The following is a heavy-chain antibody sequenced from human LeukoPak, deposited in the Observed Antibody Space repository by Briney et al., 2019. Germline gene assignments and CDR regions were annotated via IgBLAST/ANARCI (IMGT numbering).Heavy chain of an antibody. J-gene: IGHJ5*02. V-gene: IGHV3-23*01. CDR1: GFTFGDYA. CDR2: IRGSGTNT. Sequence: GGSLRLSCTASGFTFGDYAMSCVRQAPGKGLEWVSGIRGSGTNTYYADSVKGRFTISRDNSKNTLYLQMNSLRAEDTAVYYCAKCAYCSGTTCYIGDGCFDPWGQGTLVTVTS. D-gene: IGHD2-2*02. CDR3: AKCAYCSGTTCYIGDGCFDP.